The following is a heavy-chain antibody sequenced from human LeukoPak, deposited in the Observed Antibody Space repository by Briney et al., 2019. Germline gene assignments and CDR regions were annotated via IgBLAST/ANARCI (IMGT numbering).Heavy chain of an antibody. CDR3: ARQGAHGGFLEWGRAPNYDPSYGKDV. CDR2: VSYRGRA. D-gene: IGHD3-3*01. J-gene: IGHJ6*02. V-gene: IGHV4-39*01. CDR1: GGYISSSSYY. Sequence: SETLSLTCTVSGGYISSSSYYWGWIRQPPGKGLEWIGSVSYRGRAHYNPALRSRTTLFVDTSNNQFSLRVNSVTAADTAVYYCARQGAHGGFLEWGRAPNYDPSYGKDVWGQGTTVIVSS.